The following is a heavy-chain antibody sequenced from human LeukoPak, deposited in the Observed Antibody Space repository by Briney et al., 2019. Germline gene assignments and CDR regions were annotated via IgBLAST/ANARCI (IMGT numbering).Heavy chain of an antibody. V-gene: IGHV3-33*01. CDR3: ASGKYRYGDNWFDP. D-gene: IGHD5-18*01. CDR1: GFTFSTYG. Sequence: PGGSLRLSCAASGFTFSTYGMHWVRQAPGKGLEWVALIWYDGSNKYYADSVKGRFTISRDNSKNTLYLQMNSLRAEDTAVYFCASGKYRYGDNWFDPWGQGTLVTVSS. CDR2: IWYDGSNK. J-gene: IGHJ5*02.